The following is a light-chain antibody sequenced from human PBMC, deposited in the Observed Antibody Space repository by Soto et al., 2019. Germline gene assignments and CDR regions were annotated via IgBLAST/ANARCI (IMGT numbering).Light chain of an antibody. CDR3: QQYGSSLIT. J-gene: IGKJ5*01. Sequence: ENVLTQSPGTLSLSPGERATLSCRASQSVSSSYLAWYQQNPGQAPRLLIYGASSRTAGLPDRLSGSGSGTDFTLTISRLKPEDFAVYYCQQYGSSLITFGQGTRLEIK. V-gene: IGKV3-20*01. CDR2: GAS. CDR1: QSVSSSY.